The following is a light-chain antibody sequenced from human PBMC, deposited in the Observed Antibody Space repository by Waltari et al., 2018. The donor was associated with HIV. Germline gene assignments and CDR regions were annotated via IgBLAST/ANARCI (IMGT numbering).Light chain of an antibody. Sequence: DIVMTQSPDSLAVSLGERATINCKSSQSVLYSSNNKNYLAWYQQKPGQPPKLLLYWASTRESAVPDRFSGSWSGTDFTLSSLQAEDLAVYYCQQYYSTPLTFGGGTKVEIK. J-gene: IGKJ4*01. CDR3: QQYYSTPLT. CDR1: QSVLYSSNNKNY. V-gene: IGKV4-1*01. CDR2: WAS.